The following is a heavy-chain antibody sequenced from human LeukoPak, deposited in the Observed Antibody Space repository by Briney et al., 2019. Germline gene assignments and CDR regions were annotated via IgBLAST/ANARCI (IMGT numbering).Heavy chain of an antibody. CDR3: ARGTLYSGWSYYFDY. J-gene: IGHJ4*02. Sequence: RSETLSLTCTVSGGSISSYYWSWIRQPAGKGLEWIGRIYTSGSTNYNPSLKSRVTMSVDMSKNHFSLRLSSVTAADTAMYYCARGTLYSGWSYYFDYWGQGSQVTVSS. CDR2: IYTSGST. D-gene: IGHD6-19*01. CDR1: GGSISSYY. V-gene: IGHV4-4*07.